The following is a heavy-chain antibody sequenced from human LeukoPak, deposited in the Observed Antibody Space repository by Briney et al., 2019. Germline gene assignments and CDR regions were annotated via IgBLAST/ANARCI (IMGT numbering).Heavy chain of an antibody. CDR3: ARLTQTYYYDSSGYAFDI. D-gene: IGHD3-22*01. V-gene: IGHV4-30-4*08. J-gene: IGHJ3*02. CDR1: GGSISSGDYY. CDR2: IYYSGST. Sequence: SETLSLTCTVSGGSISSGDYYWSWIRQPPGKGLEWIGYIYYSGSTYYNPSLKSRVTISVDTSKNQFSLKLSSVTAADTAVYYCARLTQTYYYDSSGYAFDIWGQGTMVTVSS.